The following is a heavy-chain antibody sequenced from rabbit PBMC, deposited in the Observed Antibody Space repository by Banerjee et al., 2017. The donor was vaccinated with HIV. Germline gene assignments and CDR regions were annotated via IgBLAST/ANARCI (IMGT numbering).Heavy chain of an antibody. V-gene: IGHV1S47*01. Sequence: QEQLVEDGGDLVKPGASLTLTRKASGFDFSSGYDMCWVRQAPGKGPEWIAYIFPGFGVRNYANSVRGRFTISSDNAQNTVFLQMTGLTASDTATYFCARAPHSYDDDGDYSYFNLWGPGTLVTVS. CDR1: GFDFSSGYD. CDR3: ARAPHSYDDDGDYSYFNL. CDR2: IFPGFGVR. D-gene: IGHD2-1*01. J-gene: IGHJ4*01.